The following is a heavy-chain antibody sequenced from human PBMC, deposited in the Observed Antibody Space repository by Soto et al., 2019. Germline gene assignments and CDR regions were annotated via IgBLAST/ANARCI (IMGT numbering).Heavy chain of an antibody. CDR3: ERVVYQHRTTDY. D-gene: IGHD1-7*01. Sequence: ASVKVSCKASGYTFTGYYMHWVRQAPGQGLEWMGWINPNSGGTNYAQKFQGWVTMTRDTSMSTAYMELSRLRSDDTAVYYCERVVYQHRTTDYSGQGPLVSLSS. J-gene: IGHJ4*02. V-gene: IGHV1-2*04. CDR1: GYTFTGYY. CDR2: INPNSGGT.